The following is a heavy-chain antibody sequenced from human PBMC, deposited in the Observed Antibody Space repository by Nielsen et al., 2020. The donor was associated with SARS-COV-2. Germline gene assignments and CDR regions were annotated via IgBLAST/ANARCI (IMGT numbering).Heavy chain of an antibody. CDR3: ARENYGSEPGDY. V-gene: IGHV1-69*13. CDR1: GGTFSSYA. D-gene: IGHD3-10*01. Sequence: SVKVSCKASGGTFSSYAISWVRQAPGQGLEWMGGIIPIFGTANYAQKFQGRVTITADESTSTAYMELSSLRSEDTAVYYCARENYGSEPGDYWGQGTLVTVSS. J-gene: IGHJ4*02. CDR2: IIPIFGTA.